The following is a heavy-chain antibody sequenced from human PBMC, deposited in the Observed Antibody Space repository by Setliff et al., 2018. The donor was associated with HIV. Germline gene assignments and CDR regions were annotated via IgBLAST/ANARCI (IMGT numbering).Heavy chain of an antibody. Sequence: ASVKVSCKASEYTFAAYALNWVRQAPGQGLEWMGWINTNTGNPTYAQGFKGRFVFSLDTSVSTAYLEINSLKAEDTAVYYCAREYQLLSHYYGLDVWGQGTTVTVSS. CDR3: AREYQLLSHYYGLDV. J-gene: IGHJ6*02. V-gene: IGHV7-4-1*02. CDR1: EYTFAAYA. CDR2: INTNTGNP. D-gene: IGHD2-2*01.